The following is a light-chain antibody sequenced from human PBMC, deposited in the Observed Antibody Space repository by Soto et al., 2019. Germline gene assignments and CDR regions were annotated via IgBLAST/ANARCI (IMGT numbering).Light chain of an antibody. Sequence: DIHMTQSPSTLSASVGDTVTITCRASQSISSWLAWYQHKPGKAPKLLIYRASSLESGVPARFSGSGSGTEFTLTISTLQPDDFATYYCQQYNSYSPWTFGQGTKVDIK. CDR3: QQYNSYSPWT. V-gene: IGKV1-5*03. CDR2: RAS. J-gene: IGKJ1*01. CDR1: QSISSW.